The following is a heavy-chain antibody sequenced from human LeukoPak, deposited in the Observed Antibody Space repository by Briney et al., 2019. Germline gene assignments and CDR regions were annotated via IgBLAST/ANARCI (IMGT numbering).Heavy chain of an antibody. Sequence: SETLSLTCAVYGGSFSGYYWSWIRQPPGKGLEWIGEINHSGSTNYNPSLKSRVTISVDTSKNQFSLKLSSVTAADTAVYYCARPVVVTAYDAFDIWGQGTMVTVSS. CDR2: INHSGST. J-gene: IGHJ3*02. CDR1: GGSFSGYY. CDR3: ARPVVVTAYDAFDI. D-gene: IGHD2-21*02. V-gene: IGHV4-34*01.